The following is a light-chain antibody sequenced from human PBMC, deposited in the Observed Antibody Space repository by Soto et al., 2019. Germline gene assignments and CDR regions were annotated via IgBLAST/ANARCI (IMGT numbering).Light chain of an antibody. CDR2: EAS. CDR3: QQYNNYWT. CDR1: QSISTC. Sequence: DIQMTQSPSTLSASVGDRLTITGRASQSISTCLAWYQQKPGKAPKLLIYEASSLEGGVPSRFSGSGSGTEFTLTISSLQPDEFATYYCQQYNNYWTFGQGTKVEIK. V-gene: IGKV1-5*03. J-gene: IGKJ1*01.